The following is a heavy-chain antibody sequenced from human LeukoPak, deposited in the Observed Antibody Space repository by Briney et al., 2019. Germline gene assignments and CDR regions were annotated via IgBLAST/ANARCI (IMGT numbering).Heavy chain of an antibody. Sequence: GGSLRLSCAVSGFTFSSYGMHWVRQAPGKGLEWVAVIWYDGSNKYYADSVKGRFTISRDNSKNTLYLQMNSLRAEDTAVYYCAKQYYYDSSGYYDAFDIWGQGTMVTVSS. CDR3: AKQYYYDSSGYYDAFDI. J-gene: IGHJ3*02. V-gene: IGHV3-33*06. CDR1: GFTFSSYG. D-gene: IGHD3-22*01. CDR2: IWYDGSNK.